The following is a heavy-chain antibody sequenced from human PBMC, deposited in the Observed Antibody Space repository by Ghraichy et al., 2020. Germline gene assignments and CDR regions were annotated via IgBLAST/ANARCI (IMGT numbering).Heavy chain of an antibody. J-gene: IGHJ6*02. Sequence: GGSLRLSCAASRFTFSTYSMHWVRQAPGKGLEWVAVISYDGISKYYADSVKGRFTISRDNSKNTLYLQMNSLRAEDTAMYYCARDIKSSTWSYYYYAMDVWGQGTTVTVSS. CDR1: RFTFSTYS. D-gene: IGHD6-13*01. V-gene: IGHV3-30-3*01. CDR3: ARDIKSSTWSYYYYAMDV. CDR2: ISYDGISK.